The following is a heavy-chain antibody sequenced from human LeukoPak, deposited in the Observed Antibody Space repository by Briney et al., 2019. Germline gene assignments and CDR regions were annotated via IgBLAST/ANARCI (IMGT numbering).Heavy chain of an antibody. CDR3: ASSMVRVGWFDP. V-gene: IGHV4-38-2*02. Sequence: PSETLSLTCTVSGYSISSGYYWGWIRQPPGKGLEWIGSIYYSGSTYYNPSLKSRVTISVDTSKNQFSLKLSSVTAADTAVYYCASSMVRVGWFDPWGQGTLVTVSS. CDR1: GYSISSGYY. J-gene: IGHJ5*02. D-gene: IGHD3-10*01. CDR2: IYYSGST.